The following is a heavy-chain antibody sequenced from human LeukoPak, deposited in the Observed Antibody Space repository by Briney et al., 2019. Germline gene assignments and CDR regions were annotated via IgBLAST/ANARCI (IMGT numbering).Heavy chain of an antibody. J-gene: IGHJ4*02. CDR3: AKDLRPMVRGATDY. CDR1: GFTFSSYG. D-gene: IGHD3-10*01. Sequence: TGGSLRLSCAASGFTFSSYGMHWVRQAPGKGLEWVAVISYDGSNKYYADSVKGRFTISRDNSKNTLYLQMNSLRAEDTAVYYCAKDLRPMVRGATDYWGQGTLVTVSS. CDR2: ISYDGSNK. V-gene: IGHV3-30*18.